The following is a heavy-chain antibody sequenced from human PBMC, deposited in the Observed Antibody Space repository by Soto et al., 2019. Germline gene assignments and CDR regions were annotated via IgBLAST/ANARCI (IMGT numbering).Heavy chain of an antibody. CDR2: INSDWSST. Sequence: EVQLVESGGGLVQPGGSLRLSCAASGFTFSSYCMHWVRQAPGKGLVWVSRINSDWSSTSYADYVKGRVTISRDNAKNTLYLQMNSLRDEDPAVYYCARDLVCTIFGVGIPNDTYYYDGREVWGQGTTVTVAS. J-gene: IGHJ6*01. D-gene: IGHD3-3*01. V-gene: IGHV3-74*01. CDR3: ARDLVCTIFGVGIPNDTYYYDGREV. CDR1: GFTFSSYC.